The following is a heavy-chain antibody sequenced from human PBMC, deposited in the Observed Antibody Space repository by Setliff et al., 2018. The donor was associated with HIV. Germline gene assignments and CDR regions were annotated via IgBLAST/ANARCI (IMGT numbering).Heavy chain of an antibody. CDR1: GVTFSNYC. Sequence: AASGVTFSNYCMTWVRQAPGKGQEWLSYISSASSTIYYADSLKGRFTISRDNAKNSLYLQMNSLRVEDTAIYYCAIDLTLPARSSYMDVWGKGTTVTVSS. V-gene: IGHV3-48*01. CDR3: AIDLTLPARSSYMDV. J-gene: IGHJ6*03. CDR2: ISSASSTI.